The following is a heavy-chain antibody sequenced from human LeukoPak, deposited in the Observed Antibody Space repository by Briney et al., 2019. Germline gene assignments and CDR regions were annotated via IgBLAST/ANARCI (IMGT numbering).Heavy chain of an antibody. V-gene: IGHV3-9*01. CDR1: GFTFDDYA. Sequence: GGSLRLSCAASGFTFDDYAMHWVRQAPGKGLEWVSGISWNSGSIGYADSVKGRFTISRDNAKNSLYLQMNSLRAEDTALYYCAKDQEMATIYSGFMFDYWGQGTLVTVSS. D-gene: IGHD5-24*01. J-gene: IGHJ4*02. CDR2: ISWNSGSI. CDR3: AKDQEMATIYSGFMFDY.